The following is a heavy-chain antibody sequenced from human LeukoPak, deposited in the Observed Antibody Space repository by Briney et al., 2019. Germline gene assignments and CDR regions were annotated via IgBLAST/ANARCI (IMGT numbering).Heavy chain of an antibody. CDR1: GGSISSYY. CDR3: ARVYTLSFATAAFDY. Sequence: SETLSLTCTVSGGSISSYYWSWIRQPPGKGLEWIGYIYYSGSTNYSPSLKSRVTISVDTSKNQFSLKLSSVTAADTAVYYCARVYTLSFATAAFDYWGQGTLVTVSS. D-gene: IGHD2-2*02. V-gene: IGHV4-59*01. CDR2: IYYSGST. J-gene: IGHJ4*02.